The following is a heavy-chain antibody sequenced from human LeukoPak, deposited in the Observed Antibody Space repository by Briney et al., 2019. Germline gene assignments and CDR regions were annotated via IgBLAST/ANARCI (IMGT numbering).Heavy chain of an antibody. V-gene: IGHV3-23*01. J-gene: IGHJ4*02. Sequence: RPGGSLRLSCAASGFTFSSYALSWVRQAPGKGLEWVSAISGSGGSTYYADSVKGRFTISRDNSKNTLYLQMNSLRAEDTAVYYCAKESLFLEWLSPYDYWGQGTLVTVSS. D-gene: IGHD3-3*01. CDR2: ISGSGGST. CDR3: AKESLFLEWLSPYDY. CDR1: GFTFSSYA.